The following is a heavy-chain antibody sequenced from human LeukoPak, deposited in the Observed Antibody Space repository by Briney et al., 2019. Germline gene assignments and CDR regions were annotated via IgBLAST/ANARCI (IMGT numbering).Heavy chain of an antibody. J-gene: IGHJ4*02. CDR1: GFTFSNFD. V-gene: IGHV3-48*03. CDR2: IDSSGTVR. D-gene: IGHD3-16*02. CDR3: ARETRGGTYRYNFLDY. Sequence: GGSLRLSCAASGFTFSNFDMTWVRQAPGKGLEWLSYIDSSGTVRYYADSVNRRFTISRDNAKNSLHLQMGSLRAEDTAVYYCARETRGGTYRYNFLDYWGLGTLATVSS.